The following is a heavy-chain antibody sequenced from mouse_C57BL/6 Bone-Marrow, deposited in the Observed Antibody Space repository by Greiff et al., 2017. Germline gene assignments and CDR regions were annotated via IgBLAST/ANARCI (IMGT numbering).Heavy chain of an antibody. CDR1: GFNIKDDY. CDR2: IDPEIGDT. V-gene: IGHV14-4*01. CDR3: SSFDGNYFDF. D-gene: IGHD2-3*01. Sequence: EVQLQQSGAELVRPGASVKLSCTASGFNIKDDYIHWVKQRPEQGLEWIGWIDPEIGDTEYASQFQGKATITSDPSSNTAYLQLSSLTSEDTAVYYCSSFDGNYFDFWGQGTPLTVAS. J-gene: IGHJ2*01.